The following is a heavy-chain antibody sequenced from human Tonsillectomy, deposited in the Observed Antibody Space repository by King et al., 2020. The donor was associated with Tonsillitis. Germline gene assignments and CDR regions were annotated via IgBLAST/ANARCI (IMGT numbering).Heavy chain of an antibody. CDR2: ISGGDGST. J-gene: IGHJ3*02. V-gene: IGHV3-23*04. Sequence: DVQLVESGGGLVQPGGSLRLSCAASGFTFRSYAMSWVRQAPGKRLEWVSTISGGDGSTYYADSVKGRFTISRDNSKNTLYLQMNSLRVEDTAVYYCAKGYDFWSGYYAFGIWGQGTMVTVSS. CDR1: GFTFRSYA. CDR3: AKGYDFWSGYYAFGI. D-gene: IGHD3-3*01.